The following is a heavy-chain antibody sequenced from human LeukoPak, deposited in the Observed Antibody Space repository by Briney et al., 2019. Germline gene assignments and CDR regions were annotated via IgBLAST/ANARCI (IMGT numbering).Heavy chain of an antibody. CDR1: GYTFTNYG. V-gene: IGHV1-18*01. CDR3: AREGPVAVAGIDY. D-gene: IGHD6-19*01. CDR2: ISAYIGNT. Sequence: ASVQVSCKVSGYTFTNYGISWVRQAPGQGLEWVGWISAYIGNTNYAQNLQDRVTMTTDTSTSAAYMDLRSVISDDTAVYYCAREGPVAVAGIDYWGQGTLVTVSS. J-gene: IGHJ4*02.